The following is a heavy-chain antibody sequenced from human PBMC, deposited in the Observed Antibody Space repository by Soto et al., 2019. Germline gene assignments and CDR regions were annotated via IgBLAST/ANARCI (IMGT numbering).Heavy chain of an antibody. D-gene: IGHD1-26*01. CDR2: IYYSGST. V-gene: IGHV4-61*01. Sequence: SETLSLTCTVSGGSVSSGSYYWSWIRQPPGKGLEWIGYIYYSGSTNYNPSLKSRVTISVDTSKKQFSLKLSSVTAADTAVYYCARAFLSVVPSGRGWFDPWGQGTLVTVSS. J-gene: IGHJ5*02. CDR1: GGSVSSGSYY. CDR3: ARAFLSVVPSGRGWFDP.